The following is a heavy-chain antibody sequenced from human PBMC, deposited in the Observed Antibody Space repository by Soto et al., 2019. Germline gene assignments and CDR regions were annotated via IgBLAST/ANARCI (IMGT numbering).Heavy chain of an antibody. CDR2: IYWDDDK. CDR3: ALLWEIAHSSTWYS. D-gene: IGHD6-13*01. V-gene: IGHV2-5*02. Sequence: QITLKESGPSVVKRTQTLTLTCTFSGFSFSTSGMGVGWIRQPPGKALEWLALIYWDDDKRYSPSLNSRLTITKDASKNQVVLTMTTMDPTDTATYYFALLWEIAHSSTWYSWGQGMLVTVSS. J-gene: IGHJ4*02. CDR1: GFSFSTSGMG.